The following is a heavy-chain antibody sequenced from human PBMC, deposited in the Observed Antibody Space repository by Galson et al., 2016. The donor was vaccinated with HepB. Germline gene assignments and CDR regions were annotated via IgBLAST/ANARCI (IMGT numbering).Heavy chain of an antibody. J-gene: IGHJ4*02. Sequence: ETLSLTCSVFGDSISSDKCWSWVRQSPGKGLEWIGEICPGGYTNYNPSLKSQVTISVDKSKNQVPLRLRSVSAADTAMYYCAAAGGREGITPVWGQGTLVTVSS. CDR3: AAAGGREGITPV. CDR2: ICPGGYT. D-gene: IGHD6-13*01. V-gene: IGHV4-4*02. CDR1: GDSISSDKC.